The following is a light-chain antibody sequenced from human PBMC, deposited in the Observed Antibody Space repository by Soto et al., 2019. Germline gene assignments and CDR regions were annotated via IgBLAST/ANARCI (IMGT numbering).Light chain of an antibody. CDR2: GAS. Sequence: EIVLTQSAGTLSLSAGERATLSCRASQSVGSSYLAWYQQKPGQAPTVLIYGASSRATGIPDRFSGSGSGTDFTLTISRLEPEDFAVYYCQNYDTSPTFGQGTRWIS. CDR3: QNYDTSPT. V-gene: IGKV3-20*01. CDR1: QSVGSSY. J-gene: IGKJ1*01.